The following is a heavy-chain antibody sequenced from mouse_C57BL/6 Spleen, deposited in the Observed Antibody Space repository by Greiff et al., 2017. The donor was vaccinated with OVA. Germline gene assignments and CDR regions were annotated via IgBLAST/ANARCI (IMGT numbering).Heavy chain of an antibody. V-gene: IGHV1-53*01. D-gene: IGHD2-1*01. Sequence: QVQLLQPGTELVKPGASLKLSCTASGYTFTSYWMHWVKQRPGQGLEWIGNINPSNGGTNYNEKFKSKATLTVDKSSSTAYMQLSSLTSEDSAVYYCARDGNSAWFAYWGQGTLVTVSA. CDR2: INPSNGGT. CDR1: GYTFTSYW. J-gene: IGHJ3*01. CDR3: ARDGNSAWFAY.